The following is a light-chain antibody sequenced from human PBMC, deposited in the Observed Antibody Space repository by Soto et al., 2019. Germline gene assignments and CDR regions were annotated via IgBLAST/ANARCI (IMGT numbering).Light chain of an antibody. CDR1: SGDVGTYNY. J-gene: IGLJ1*01. CDR2: EVT. CDR3: SSYTGSSTLYV. V-gene: IGLV2-14*01. Sequence: QSVLTQPASVSGSPGQSSSISCTGTSGDVGTYNYVSWYQQHPGKAPKVMIYEVTYRPSGVSNRFSGSKSGNTASLTISGLQAEDEAEYYCSSYTGSSTLYVFGTGTKVTVL.